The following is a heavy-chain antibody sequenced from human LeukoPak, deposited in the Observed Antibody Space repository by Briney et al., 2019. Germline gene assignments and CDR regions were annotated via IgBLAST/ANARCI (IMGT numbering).Heavy chain of an antibody. CDR2: IYYSGST. CDR1: GDSISSSPYY. J-gene: IGHJ5*02. Sequence: SETLSLTCTVSGDSISSSPYYWGWIRQPPGKGLEWIGYIYYSGSTNYNPSLKSRVTISVDTSKNQFSLKLSSVTAADTAVYYCARGHLLWFGELLYNWFDPWGQGTLVTVSS. CDR3: ARGHLLWFGELLYNWFDP. V-gene: IGHV4-61*05. D-gene: IGHD3-10*01.